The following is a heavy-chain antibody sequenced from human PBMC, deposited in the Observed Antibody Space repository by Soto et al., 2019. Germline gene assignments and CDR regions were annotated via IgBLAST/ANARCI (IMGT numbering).Heavy chain of an antibody. CDR1: GFTFSDHY. V-gene: IGHV3-72*01. CDR2: IKNKANSYTT. D-gene: IGHD6-25*01. J-gene: IGHJ4*02. CDR3: ARVRLGVTTRLFDY. Sequence: EVQLVESGGGLVQPGGSLRLSCAASGFTFSDHYMDWVRQAPGKGLEWVGRIKNKANSYTTEYAASVKGRFTISRDDSKNSLDLHMNSLKTEDTAVYYCARVRLGVTTRLFDYWGQGTLVTVSS.